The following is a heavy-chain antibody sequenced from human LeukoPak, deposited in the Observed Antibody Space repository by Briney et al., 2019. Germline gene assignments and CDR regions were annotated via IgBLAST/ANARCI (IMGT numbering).Heavy chain of an antibody. CDR2: FDPEDGET. V-gene: IGHV1-24*01. J-gene: IGHJ6*02. CDR3: ATDGIAAAGTKFYYYGMDV. Sequence: ASVKVSCKVSGYTLTELSMHWVRQAPGKGLEWMGGFDPEDGETIYAQKFQGRVTMTEDTSTDTAYMELSSLRSEDTAVYYCATDGIAAAGTKFYYYGMDVWGQGTTVTVSS. D-gene: IGHD6-13*01. CDR1: GYTLTELS.